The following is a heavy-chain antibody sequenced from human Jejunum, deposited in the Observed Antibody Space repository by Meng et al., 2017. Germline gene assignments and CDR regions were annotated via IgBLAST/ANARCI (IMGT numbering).Heavy chain of an antibody. Sequence: GGSLRLSCAASGFTFSDYYMTWVRQAPGKGLEWLSYISSSGSTIYYADSVKGRFTVSRDNAKNSLYLQMNSLRAEDTAVYYCARDPGYNSGWSHLDYWGQGTLVTVSS. CDR3: ARDPGYNSGWSHLDY. D-gene: IGHD6-19*01. J-gene: IGHJ4*02. CDR1: GFTFSDYY. CDR2: ISSSGSTI. V-gene: IGHV3-11*01.